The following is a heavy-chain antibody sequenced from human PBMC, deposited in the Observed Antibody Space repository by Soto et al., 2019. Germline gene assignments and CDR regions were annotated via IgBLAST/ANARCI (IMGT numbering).Heavy chain of an antibody. CDR1: GGSISSSSYY. V-gene: IGHV4-39*01. Sequence: SETLSLTCTVSGGSISSSSYYWGWIRQPPGKGLEWIGSIYYSGSTYYNPSLKSRVTISVDTPKNQFSLKLSSVTAADTAVYYCARQVVRYGMHVWGQGTTVTVSS. CDR3: ARQVVRYGMHV. CDR2: IYYSGST. D-gene: IGHD2-15*01. J-gene: IGHJ6*02.